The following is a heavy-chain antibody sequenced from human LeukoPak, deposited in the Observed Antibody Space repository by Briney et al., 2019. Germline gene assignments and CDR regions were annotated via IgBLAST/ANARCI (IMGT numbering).Heavy chain of an antibody. CDR2: IRSNGDTT. CDR1: GFTFSSHA. CDR3: ARAIPGTTGYDY. Sequence: GGSLRLSCAASGFTFSSHAMHWVRQAPGKGLEYVSAIRSNGDTTYYANSVKGRFTISRDNSKNTLYLQMGSLRAEDMAVYYCARAIPGTTGYDYWGQGTLVTVSS. V-gene: IGHV3-64*01. J-gene: IGHJ4*02. D-gene: IGHD1-1*01.